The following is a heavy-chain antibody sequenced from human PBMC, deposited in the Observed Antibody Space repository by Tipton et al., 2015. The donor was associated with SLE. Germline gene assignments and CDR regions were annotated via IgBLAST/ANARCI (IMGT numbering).Heavy chain of an antibody. J-gene: IGHJ3*02. CDR1: GGSITSSNYY. D-gene: IGHD3-3*01. CDR2: LYYSATT. Sequence: TLSLTCTVSGGSITSSNYYWGWIRQPPGKGLQWIGTLYYSATTNYNPSLKSRLTISVDTSKNQFSLKLTSVTAADTAIYYCGYDFWTGYSPGAFDMWGQGIMVTVSS. V-gene: IGHV4-39*01. CDR3: GYDFWTGYSPGAFDM.